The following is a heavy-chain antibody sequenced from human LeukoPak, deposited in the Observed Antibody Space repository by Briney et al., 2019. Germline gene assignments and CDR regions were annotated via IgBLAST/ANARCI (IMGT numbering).Heavy chain of an antibody. CDR2: IDPSGGST. V-gene: IGHV1-46*01. CDR3: ARGDVDSSGYYYFDY. J-gene: IGHJ4*02. CDR1: GGTFSSYA. Sequence: ASVKVSCKASGGTFSSYAISWVRQAPGQGLEWMGIIDPSGGSTSYAQKFQGRVTMTRDTSTSTVYMELSSLRSEDTAVYYCARGDVDSSGYYYFDYWGQGTLVTVSS. D-gene: IGHD3-22*01.